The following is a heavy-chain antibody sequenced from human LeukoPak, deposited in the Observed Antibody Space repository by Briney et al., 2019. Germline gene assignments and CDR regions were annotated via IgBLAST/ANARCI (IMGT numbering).Heavy chain of an antibody. D-gene: IGHD4-23*01. CDR1: GFTFSSYG. V-gene: IGHV3-30*18. CDR3: AKDYYGGNPDY. J-gene: IGHJ4*02. Sequence: GGSLRLSCAASGFTFSSYGMHWVRLAPGKGLEWVAVISYDGSNKYYADSVKGRFTISRDNSKNTLYLQMNSLRAEDTAVYYCAKDYYGGNPDYWGQGTLVTVSP. CDR2: ISYDGSNK.